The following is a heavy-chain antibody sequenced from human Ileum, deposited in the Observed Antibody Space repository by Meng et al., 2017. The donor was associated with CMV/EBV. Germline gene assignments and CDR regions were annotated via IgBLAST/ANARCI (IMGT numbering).Heavy chain of an antibody. CDR1: GLTFSNSG. CDR3: AKDSWGEMNWFDP. J-gene: IGHJ5*02. CDR2: IRFDEKNK. D-gene: IGHD3-16*01. V-gene: IGHV3-30*02. Sequence: CAASGLTFSNSGLHWVRQAPGKGLEWVAFIRFDEKNKFYADSVKGRFTISRDNSKNTLYLQMNSLRPGDTAVYYCAKDSWGEMNWFDPWGQGTLVTVSS.